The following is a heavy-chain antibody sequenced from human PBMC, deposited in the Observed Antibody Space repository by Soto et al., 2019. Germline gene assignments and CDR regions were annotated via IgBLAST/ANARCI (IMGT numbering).Heavy chain of an antibody. Sequence: EVQLLESGGGLVQPGESLRLSCAASGLTFSTYAMSWVRQSPGKGLEWVSATTSSGGTTYYADSVKGRFTISRDNSKITLYQQMNSQRSEDTAVYSLAKGSRRLGFDYWGQGTLLTVSS. J-gene: IGHJ4*02. V-gene: IGHV3-23*01. CDR1: GLTFSTYA. CDR2: TTSSGGTT. CDR3: AKGSRRLGFDY. D-gene: IGHD3-16*01.